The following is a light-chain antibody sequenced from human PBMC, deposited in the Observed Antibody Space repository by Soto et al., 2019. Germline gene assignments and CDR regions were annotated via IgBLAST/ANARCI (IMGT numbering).Light chain of an antibody. CDR2: GAS. V-gene: IGKV3-20*01. J-gene: IGKJ1*01. CDR1: QSVSNYY. CDR3: QQYGSSGT. Sequence: EIVLTQSPGTLSLSPGERATLSCRASQSVSNYYLAWYQQKPGQAPRLLIYGASNRATGIPDRFSGSGSGTDFTLTISRLEPEDFAVYYCQQYGSSGTFGQGTKVEIK.